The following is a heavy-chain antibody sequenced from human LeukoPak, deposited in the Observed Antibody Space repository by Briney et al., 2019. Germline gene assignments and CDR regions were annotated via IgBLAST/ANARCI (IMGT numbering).Heavy chain of an antibody. CDR2: IIPILGIA. V-gene: IGHV1-69*02. D-gene: IGHD3-3*01. Sequence: SSVKVPCKASGGTFSSYTISWVRQAPGQGLEWMGRIIPILGIANYAQKFQGRVTITADKSTSTAYRELTSWRSEDTAVYYCATHTTYYDFWSGPTEFDYWGQGTLVTVSS. CDR1: GGTFSSYT. CDR3: ATHTTYYDFWSGPTEFDY. J-gene: IGHJ4*02.